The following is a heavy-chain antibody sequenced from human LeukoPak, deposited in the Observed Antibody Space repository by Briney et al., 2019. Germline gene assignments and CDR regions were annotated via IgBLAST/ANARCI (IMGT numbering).Heavy chain of an antibody. D-gene: IGHD3-22*01. V-gene: IGHV3-20*04. Sequence: GGSLRLSCAASGSTFDDYGMSWVRQAPGKGLEWVSGINWNGGSTGYADSVKGRFTISRDNAKNSLYLQMNSLRAEDTALYYCARDRAYYDSSGYSYWGQGTLVTVSS. CDR1: GSTFDDYG. CDR2: INWNGGST. J-gene: IGHJ4*02. CDR3: ARDRAYYDSSGYSY.